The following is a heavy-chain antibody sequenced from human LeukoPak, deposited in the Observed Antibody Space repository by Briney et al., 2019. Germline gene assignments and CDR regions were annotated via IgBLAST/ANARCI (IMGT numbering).Heavy chain of an antibody. D-gene: IGHD6-19*01. V-gene: IGHV1-2*02. J-gene: IGHJ4*02. Sequence: VASVKVSCKASGYTFTGYYMHWVRQAPGQGLEWMGWINPNSGDTKYRQNFQGRLTMTRDTSISTAYMELSSLRSDDTAVYYCARGGIIVVAGPALALDYWGRGTLVTVSS. CDR3: ARGGIIVVAGPALALDY. CDR1: GYTFTGYY. CDR2: INPNSGDT.